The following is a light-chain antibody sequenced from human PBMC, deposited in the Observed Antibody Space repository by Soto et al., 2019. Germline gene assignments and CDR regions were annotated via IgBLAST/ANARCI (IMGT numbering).Light chain of an antibody. V-gene: IGKV3-15*01. CDR2: GAS. Sequence: EIVMTQSPATLSVSPGERATLSCRASQSVSSNLAWYQQKPGQAPRLLIYGASTRATGIPARFSGSGSGTEFTLTISSLQSEDFAVYYGQQYNNWPPGTFRQGTKVEIK. CDR3: QQYNNWPPGT. CDR1: QSVSSN. J-gene: IGKJ1*01.